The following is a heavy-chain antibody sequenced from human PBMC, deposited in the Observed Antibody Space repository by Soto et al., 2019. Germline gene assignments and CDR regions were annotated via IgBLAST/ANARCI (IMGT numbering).Heavy chain of an antibody. V-gene: IGHV4-4*07. D-gene: IGHD3-10*01. CDR3: ARSNYGSGSYGFGLDV. CDR1: GDSISGYY. Sequence: PSETLSLTCTVSGDSISGYYWTWIRQPAGTGLEWIGRIYASGSTNYNPSLKSRVTMLVDTSKNQFPLKVTSATAADTAVYYCARSNYGSGSYGFGLDVWGQGTTVTSP. J-gene: IGHJ6*02. CDR2: IYASGST.